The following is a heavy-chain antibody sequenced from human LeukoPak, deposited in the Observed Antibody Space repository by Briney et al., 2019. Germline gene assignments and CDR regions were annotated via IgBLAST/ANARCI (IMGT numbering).Heavy chain of an antibody. J-gene: IGHJ6*03. V-gene: IGHV1-2*02. CDR3: ARDGGFLEWLLHYYYYMDV. CDR1: GYTFTGYY. D-gene: IGHD3-3*01. Sequence: APVKVSCKASGYTFTGYYMHWVRQAPGQGLEWMGWINPNSGGTNYAQKFQGRVTMTRDTSISTAYMELSRLRSDDTAVYYCARDGGFLEWLLHYYYYMDVWGKGTTVTVSS. CDR2: INPNSGGT.